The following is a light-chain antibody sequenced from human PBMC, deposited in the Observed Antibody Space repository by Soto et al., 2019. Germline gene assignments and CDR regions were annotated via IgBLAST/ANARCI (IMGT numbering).Light chain of an antibody. V-gene: IGKV1-8*01. CDR1: QGISSY. Sequence: AIRMTQSPSSLSASTGDRVTITCRASQGISSYLAWYQQKPGKAPKLLIYAASTLQSGIPSRFSGSGSGTDFTLTISSLQPEDFATYYCQQRQSWPRTFGQGTKVDIK. CDR2: AAS. J-gene: IGKJ1*01. CDR3: QQRQSWPRT.